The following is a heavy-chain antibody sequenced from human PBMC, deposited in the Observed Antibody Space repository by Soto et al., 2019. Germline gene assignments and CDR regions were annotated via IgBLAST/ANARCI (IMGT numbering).Heavy chain of an antibody. CDR2: MNHGGRT. D-gene: IGHD3-10*01. CDR3: ARERIEWVGELRWGPVGQEGKYNYYGLDV. V-gene: IGHV4-34*02. CDR1: GGSFSGHH. J-gene: IGHJ6*02. Sequence: QVQVQQRGGGLLKPSETLSLSCVFSGGSFSGHHWSWIRQPPGKGLEWIGKMNHGGRTTYNPSLKSRVPISVDSSMHEVSLKLRSVTAADTAVYYCARERIEWVGELRWGPVGQEGKYNYYGLDVWGQGTTVTVSS.